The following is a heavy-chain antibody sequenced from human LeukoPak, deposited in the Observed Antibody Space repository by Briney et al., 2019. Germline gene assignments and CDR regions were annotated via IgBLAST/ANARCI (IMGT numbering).Heavy chain of an antibody. CDR1: GGSISSSD. V-gene: IGHV4-4*07. D-gene: IGHD1-26*01. CDR2: ISISGST. Sequence: SESLSLTRTVSGGSISSSDSSWIRPPAGKGLGWIGCISISGSTNYNPSIKSRVTMSVATSKNQFSLKLSSVTAADTAVYYCARALSSFGGSRSLNDAFDIWGQGTMVTVSS. CDR3: ARALSSFGGSRSLNDAFDI. J-gene: IGHJ3*02.